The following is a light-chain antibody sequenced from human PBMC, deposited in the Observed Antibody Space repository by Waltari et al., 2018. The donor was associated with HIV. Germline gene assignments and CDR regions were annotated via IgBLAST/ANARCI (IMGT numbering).Light chain of an antibody. CDR2: DAS. J-gene: IGKJ4*01. CDR1: KRFSSY. Sequence: EIVLTQSPATLSLSPGERATLSCRASKRFSSYLAWYQQKPGQAPRLLIYDASNRATGIPARFSGSGSGTDFTLTISSLEPEDFAVYYCQQRSNWLTFGGGTKVEIK. V-gene: IGKV3-11*01. CDR3: QQRSNWLT.